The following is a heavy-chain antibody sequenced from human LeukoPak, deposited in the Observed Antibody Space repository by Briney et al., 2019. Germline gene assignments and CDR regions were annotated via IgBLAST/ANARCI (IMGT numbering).Heavy chain of an antibody. CDR1: GYTFTSYD. D-gene: IGHD2-21*02. CDR2: ISPNNGNT. J-gene: IGHJ4*02. V-gene: IGHV1-18*01. CDR3: ARGIDSLAYCGGDCYSGIDY. Sequence: GASVKVSCKASGYTFTSYDMSWVRQAPGQGLKWMGWISPNNGNTNYAQKLQGRVTMTTDTSTSTAYMELRSLRSDDTAVYYCARGIDSLAYCGGDCYSGIDYWGQGTLVTVSS.